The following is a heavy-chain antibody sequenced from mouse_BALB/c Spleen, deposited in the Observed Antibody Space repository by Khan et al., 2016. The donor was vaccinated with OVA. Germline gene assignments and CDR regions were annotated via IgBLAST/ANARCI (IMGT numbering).Heavy chain of an antibody. V-gene: IGHV14-3*02. Sequence: VQLQQSGAELVKPGASVKLSCTASGFNFKDTYMHWVKQRPEQGLEWIGRIDPASDYSQYDPKFQGKATLTADTSSTTAYLQFRSLTAKDTAVYYCAPLTGTFDYWGQGTTLTVSS. D-gene: IGHD4-1*01. CDR1: GFNFKDTY. CDR3: APLTGTFDY. J-gene: IGHJ2*01. CDR2: IDPASDYS.